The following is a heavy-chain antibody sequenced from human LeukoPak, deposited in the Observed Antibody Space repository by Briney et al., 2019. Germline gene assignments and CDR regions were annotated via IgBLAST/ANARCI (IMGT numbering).Heavy chain of an antibody. V-gene: IGHV4-34*01. CDR3: ARLRFITMVRGVIILVPEIHDAFDI. J-gene: IGHJ3*02. CDR1: GGSFSGYY. D-gene: IGHD3-10*01. CDR2: IYYSGST. Sequence: SETLSLTCAVYGGSFSGYYWSWIRQPPGKGLEWIGYIYYSGSTYYNPSLKSRVTISVDTSKNQFSLKLSSVTAADTAVYYCARLRFITMVRGVIILVPEIHDAFDIWGQGTMVTVSS.